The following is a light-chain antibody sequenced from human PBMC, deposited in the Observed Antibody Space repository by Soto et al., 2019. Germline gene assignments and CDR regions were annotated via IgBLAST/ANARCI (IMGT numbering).Light chain of an antibody. J-gene: IGKJ5*01. CDR1: QSVSSY. CDR3: QQRSKWPPEVT. CDR2: DAS. V-gene: IGKV3-11*01. Sequence: EIVLTQSPATLSLSPGERATLCCRASQSVSSYLAWYQQKPGQAPRLLIYDASNRATGISARFSGSGSGTDFTLTISSLEPEDFAVYYCQQRSKWPPEVTFGQGTRLEIK.